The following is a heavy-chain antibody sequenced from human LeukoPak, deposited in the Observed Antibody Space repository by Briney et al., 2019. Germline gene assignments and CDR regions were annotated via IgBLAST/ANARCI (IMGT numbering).Heavy chain of an antibody. CDR1: GGSFTKHQ. D-gene: IGHD1-26*01. CDR3: ARTSGLDAFDI. Sequence: SGTLSLTCAVYGGSFTKHQWSWIRQPPGKGLEWIGAINDGGSTNYNPSLKSRVTISVDTSKNQFSLKLSSVTAADTAVYYCARTSGLDAFDIWGQGTMVTVSS. V-gene: IGHV4-34*01. J-gene: IGHJ3*02. CDR2: INDGGST.